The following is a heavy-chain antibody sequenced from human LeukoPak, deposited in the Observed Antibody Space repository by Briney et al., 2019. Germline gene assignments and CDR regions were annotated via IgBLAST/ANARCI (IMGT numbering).Heavy chain of an antibody. Sequence: SETLSLTCTVSGGSLSSYYWSWIRQPPAKALEWIGYIYYSGSTNYNPSLKSRVTISVDTSKNQFSLKLSSVTAADTAVYYCARTGGDYYFDYWGQGTLVTVSS. CDR3: ARTGGDYYFDY. V-gene: IGHV4-59*01. J-gene: IGHJ4*02. CDR1: GGSLSSYY. D-gene: IGHD2-21*02. CDR2: IYYSGST.